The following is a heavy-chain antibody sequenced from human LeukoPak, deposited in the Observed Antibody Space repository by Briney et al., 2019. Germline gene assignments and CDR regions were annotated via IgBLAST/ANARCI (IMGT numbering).Heavy chain of an antibody. CDR3: ANSVGFDY. CDR2: ISYDGSNK. D-gene: IGHD2-15*01. CDR1: GFTFSSYG. Sequence: PGGSLRLSCAASGFTFSSYGMHSVRQAPGKGLEWVAVISYDGSNKYYADSVKGRFTISRDNSKNTLYLQMNSLRAEDTAVYYCANSVGFDYWGQGTLVTVSS. J-gene: IGHJ4*02. V-gene: IGHV3-30*18.